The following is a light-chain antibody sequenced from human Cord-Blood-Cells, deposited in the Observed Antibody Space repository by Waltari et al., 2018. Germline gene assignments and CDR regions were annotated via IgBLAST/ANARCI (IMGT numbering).Light chain of an antibody. Sequence: QSVLTQPPSASGTPGQGVTISCSGSSSNLGSNPVNWYQQLPGTAPKLLIYTNTHRPSGVPVRCSGSKSGTSASLAISGLQSEDEADYYCAAWDDSLNGWVFGGGTKLTVL. V-gene: IGLV1-44*01. CDR1: SSNLGSNP. CDR3: AAWDDSLNGWV. CDR2: TNT. J-gene: IGLJ3*02.